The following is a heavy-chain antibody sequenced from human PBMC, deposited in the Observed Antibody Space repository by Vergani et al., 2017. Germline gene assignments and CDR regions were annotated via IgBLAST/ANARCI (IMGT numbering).Heavy chain of an antibody. CDR2: ISGSGGST. J-gene: IGHJ4*02. CDR3: AKDIEMAVAGNFDY. CDR1: GFTVSSNY. V-gene: IGHV3-23*04. D-gene: IGHD6-19*01. Sequence: EVQLVESGGGLVQPGGSLRLSCAASGFTVSSNYMSWVRQAPGKGLEWVSAISGSGGSTYYADSVKGRFTISRDNSKNTLYLQMNSLRAEDTAVYYCAKDIEMAVAGNFDYWGQGTLVTVSS.